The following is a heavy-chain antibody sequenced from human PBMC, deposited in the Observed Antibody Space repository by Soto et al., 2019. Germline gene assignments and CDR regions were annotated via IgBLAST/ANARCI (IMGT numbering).Heavy chain of an antibody. D-gene: IGHD2-2*01. CDR3: ASTSAGGAYYYYGMDV. Sequence: QLQLQESGPGLVKPSETLSLTCTVSGGSISSSSYYWGWIRPPPGKGLEWIGSIYYSGSTYYNPSLKRRVTISVDTSKNQFSLKRSSVTAADTAVYYCASTSAGGAYYYYGMDVWGQGTTVTVSS. V-gene: IGHV4-39*01. J-gene: IGHJ6*02. CDR2: IYYSGST. CDR1: GGSISSSSYY.